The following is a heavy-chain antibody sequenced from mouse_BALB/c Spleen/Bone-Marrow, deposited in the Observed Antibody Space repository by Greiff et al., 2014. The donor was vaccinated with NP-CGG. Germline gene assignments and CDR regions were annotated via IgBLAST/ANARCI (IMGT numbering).Heavy chain of an antibody. CDR2: IDPSDSET. V-gene: IGHV1S126*01. CDR3: AREGDYYGSSAY. D-gene: IGHD1-1*01. CDR1: GYSFTSYW. J-gene: IGHJ3*01. Sequence: VKLQESGPQLVRPGASVKISCKASGYSFTSYWMHWVKQRPGQGLEWIGMIDPSDSETRLNQKFKDKATLTVDKSSSTAYMQLSSPTSEDPAVYYCAREGDYYGSSAYWGQGTLVTVSA.